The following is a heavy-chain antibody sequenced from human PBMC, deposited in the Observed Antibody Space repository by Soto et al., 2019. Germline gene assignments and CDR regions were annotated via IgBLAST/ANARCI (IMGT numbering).Heavy chain of an antibody. J-gene: IGHJ6*02. CDR3: AKAGSASGFYYYYGMDV. Sequence: GWSLRLSCAASGFTFSSYGMHWVRQAPGKGLEWVAVISYDGSNKYYADSVKGRFTISRDNSKNTLYLQMNSLRAEDTAVYYCAKAGSASGFYYYYGMDVWGQGTTVTVSS. D-gene: IGHD3-10*01. CDR1: GFTFSSYG. CDR2: ISYDGSNK. V-gene: IGHV3-30*18.